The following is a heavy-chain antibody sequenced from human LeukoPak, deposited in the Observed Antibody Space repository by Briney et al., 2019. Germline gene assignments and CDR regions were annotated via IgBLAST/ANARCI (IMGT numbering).Heavy chain of an antibody. D-gene: IGHD3-16*02. J-gene: IGHJ4*02. V-gene: IGHV4-59*01. Sequence: SETLSLTCTVSGVSINSYYWTWIRQPPGEGLEWIGYSHYSGTTNYKPSLRGRVAISVDTSKNQFSLRLAYVTAADTAVFYCARLIGLGEVSPYFDFWGQGILVTVSS. CDR2: SHYSGTT. CDR3: ARLIGLGEVSPYFDF. CDR1: GVSINSYY.